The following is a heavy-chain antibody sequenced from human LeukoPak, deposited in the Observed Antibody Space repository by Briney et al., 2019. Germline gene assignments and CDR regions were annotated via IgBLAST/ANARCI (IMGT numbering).Heavy chain of an antibody. CDR2: ISASGGST. CDR3: ARDHPPTRYYGMDV. CDR1: GFTFSSYA. V-gene: IGHV3-23*01. J-gene: IGHJ6*02. Sequence: PGGSPRLSCAASGFTFSSYAMSWVRQPPGKGLEWVSSISASGGSTYYADSVQGRFTISRDKSKNTLYLQMNSLRAEDTAVYYCARDHPPTRYYGMDVWGQGTTVTVSS. D-gene: IGHD1-26*01.